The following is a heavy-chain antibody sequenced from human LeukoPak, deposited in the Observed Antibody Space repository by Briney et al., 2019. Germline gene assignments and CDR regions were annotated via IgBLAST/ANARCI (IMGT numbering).Heavy chain of an antibody. CDR3: ARESSSAYYYFDYYGMDV. CDR1: GFTFSSYA. CDR2: ITSSSSYI. V-gene: IGHV3-21*01. Sequence: GGSLRLSCSASGFTFSSYAMHWVRQAPGKGLEWVSSITSSSSYIHYADSVRGRFTISRDNAKNSLYLQMNSLRAEDTALYYCARESSSAYYYFDYYGMDVWGQGTTVTVSS. D-gene: IGHD3-22*01. J-gene: IGHJ6*02.